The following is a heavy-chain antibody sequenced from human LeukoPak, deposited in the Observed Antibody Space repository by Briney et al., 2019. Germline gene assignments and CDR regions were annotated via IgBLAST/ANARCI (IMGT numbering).Heavy chain of an antibody. CDR1: GFTFSSCS. CDR3: ARDHWSPPSY. J-gene: IGHJ4*02. V-gene: IGHV3-48*01. CDR2: IGVSSSLV. D-gene: IGHD2-8*02. Sequence: GGSLRLSCVASGFTFSSCSLNWVRQAPGKGLEWVSYIGVSSSLVRYADSVKGRFTISRDNAKYSLYLQMDSLRAEDTAMYYCARDHWSPPSYWGQGTLVTVSS.